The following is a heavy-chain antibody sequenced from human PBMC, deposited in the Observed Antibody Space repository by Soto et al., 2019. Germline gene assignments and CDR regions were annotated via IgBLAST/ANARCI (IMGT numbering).Heavy chain of an antibody. Sequence: QVQLVESGGGVVQPGRSLRLSCAASGFTFRSYGMHWVRQAPGKGLEWVAVIWSGGSNENYADSVKARFTISRDNSKNMLYLQLNSLRAEDTAVYYCARGTGTSYFDHWGQGSLVTVSS. CDR1: GFTFRSYG. J-gene: IGHJ4*02. CDR3: ARGTGTSYFDH. D-gene: IGHD2-2*01. V-gene: IGHV3-33*01. CDR2: IWSGGSNE.